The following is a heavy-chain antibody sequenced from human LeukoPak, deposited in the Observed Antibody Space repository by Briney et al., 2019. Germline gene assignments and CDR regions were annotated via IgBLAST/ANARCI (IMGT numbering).Heavy chain of an antibody. J-gene: IGHJ3*02. CDR1: GYSFTTYW. Sequence: GESLKISCKGSGYSFTTYWIGWVRQMPGIGLEWMGIIYPGDSDSRYSPSFQGQVTISVDKSISTAYLQWSSLKASDTAMYYCARLLLPYRVDDAFDIWGQGTMVTVSS. CDR3: ARLLLPYRVDDAFDI. CDR2: IYPGDSDS. V-gene: IGHV5-51*01.